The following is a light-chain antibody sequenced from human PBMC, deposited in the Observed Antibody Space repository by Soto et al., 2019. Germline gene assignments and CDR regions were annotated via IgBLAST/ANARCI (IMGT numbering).Light chain of an antibody. Sequence: QSALTQPASVSGSPGQSITISCTGTSSDVGGYHYVSWYQQHPGKAPKLMIYDVSNRPSGVSNRFSGSKSGNTASLTISGLQAEDEDDYYCSSYTSSSTLVFGTGTKLTVL. V-gene: IGLV2-14*01. J-gene: IGLJ1*01. CDR1: SSDVGGYHY. CDR3: SSYTSSSTLV. CDR2: DVS.